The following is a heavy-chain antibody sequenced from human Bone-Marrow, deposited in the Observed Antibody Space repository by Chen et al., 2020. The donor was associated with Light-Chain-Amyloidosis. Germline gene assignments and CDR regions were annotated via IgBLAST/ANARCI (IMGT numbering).Heavy chain of an antibody. CDR2: INHSGSA. D-gene: IGHD3-10*01. Sequence: QVELQQWGAGLLKPSETLSLTCGIHNGAFGDDYWTWIRQPPGKGLQWIAEINHSGSANYNSSLKSRTTISVDKSKNQFSLKLSSVTAADTAVYYCARQSYGSDSYFSLDNTYYMDVWGRGTTVTVSS. J-gene: IGHJ6*03. CDR3: ARQSYGSDSYFSLDNTYYMDV. CDR1: NGAFGDDY. V-gene: IGHV4-34*01.